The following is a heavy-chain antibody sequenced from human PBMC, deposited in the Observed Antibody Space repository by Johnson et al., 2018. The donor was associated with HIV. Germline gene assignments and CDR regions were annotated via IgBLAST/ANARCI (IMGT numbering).Heavy chain of an antibody. D-gene: IGHD3-10*01. CDR1: GFTFSNYE. Sequence: EVQLVDSGGGLVQPGGSPRLSCAASGFTFSNYEMNWVRQAPGKGLEWVSYISRSGSTIFYADSVKGRFTISRDNAKNSLYLQMNSLRAEDTAVYYCARFVPESGYAFDIWGQGTMVTVSS. CDR3: ARFVPESGYAFDI. V-gene: IGHV3-48*03. CDR2: ISRSGSTI. J-gene: IGHJ3*02.